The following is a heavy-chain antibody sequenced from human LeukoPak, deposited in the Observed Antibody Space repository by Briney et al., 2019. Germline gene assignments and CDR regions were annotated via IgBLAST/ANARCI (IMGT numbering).Heavy chain of an antibody. CDR3: ARGTGVYYYYYGMDV. Sequence: SETLSLTCTVSGGSISSYYWSWIRQPPGKGLEWIGYIYYSGSTNYNPSLKSRVTISVDTSKNQFSLKLSSVTAADTAVYYCARGTGVYYYYYGMDVWGQGTTVTVSS. CDR2: IYYSGST. D-gene: IGHD2-8*02. CDR1: GGSISSYY. J-gene: IGHJ6*02. V-gene: IGHV4-59*01.